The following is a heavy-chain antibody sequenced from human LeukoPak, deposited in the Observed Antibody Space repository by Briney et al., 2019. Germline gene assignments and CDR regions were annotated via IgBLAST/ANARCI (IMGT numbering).Heavy chain of an antibody. CDR1: GYTFTGYY. CDR2: INPNSGGT. D-gene: IGHD2-15*01. CDR3: ARDAGYCSGGSCYSYFDY. J-gene: IGHJ4*02. V-gene: IGHV1-2*02. Sequence: ASVKVSCEASGYTFTGYYMHWVRQAPGQGLEWMGWINPNSGGTNYAQKFQGRVTMTRDTSISTAYMELSRLRSDDTAVYYCARDAGYCSGGSCYSYFDYWGQGTLVTVSS.